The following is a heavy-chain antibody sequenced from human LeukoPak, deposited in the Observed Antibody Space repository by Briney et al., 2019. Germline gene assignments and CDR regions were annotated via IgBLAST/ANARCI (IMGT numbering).Heavy chain of an antibody. V-gene: IGHV3-7*04. CDR1: GFTFSSYW. D-gene: IGHD1-14*01. Sequence: GGSLRLSCAASGFTFSSYWMSWVRQIPGKGLEWVANIKQDGSEKYYVDSVRGRFTVSRDNVKNSLYLQVNSLRAEDTAIYYCARGYGEYWGQGTLVTVSS. CDR3: ARGYGEY. CDR2: IKQDGSEK. J-gene: IGHJ4*02.